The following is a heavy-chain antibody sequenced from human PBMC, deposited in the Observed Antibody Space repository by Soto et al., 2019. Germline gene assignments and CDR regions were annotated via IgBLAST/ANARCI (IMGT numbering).Heavy chain of an antibody. CDR1: GFTFSGYG. CDR3: ARDHKGGYYYYGMDV. V-gene: IGHV3-48*03. Sequence: GGSLRLGCTASGFTFSGYGMNWVHQAPGKGRGWVSYISSSGSTIYCADSVKGRFTISRDNAKNSLYLQMNSLRAEHTAGYWCARDHKGGYYYYGMDVWGQGTTVTVSS. CDR2: ISSSGSTI. J-gene: IGHJ6*02.